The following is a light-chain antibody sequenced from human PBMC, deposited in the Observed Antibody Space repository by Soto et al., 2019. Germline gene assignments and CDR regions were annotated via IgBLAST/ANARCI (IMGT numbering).Light chain of an antibody. Sequence: QSALTQPPSASGSPGQSVTISCTGTSSDVGGYNYVSWYQQHPGKAPKIMIYEVSKRPSGVPDRFSGSKSGNTASLTVSGVQAEDEADYYCSSYAGSDNLVFGGGTKLTVL. CDR1: SSDVGGYNY. J-gene: IGLJ2*01. CDR2: EVS. CDR3: SSYAGSDNLV. V-gene: IGLV2-8*01.